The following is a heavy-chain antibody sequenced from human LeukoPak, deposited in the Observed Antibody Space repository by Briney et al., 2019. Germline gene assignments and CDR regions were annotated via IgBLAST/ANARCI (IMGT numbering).Heavy chain of an antibody. CDR3: ARSDNDAFDI. CDR1: GGTFSSYA. J-gene: IGHJ3*02. V-gene: IGHV1-69*05. Sequence: SVKVSCKASGGTFSSYAISWVRQAPGQGLEWMGRIIPIFGTANYAQKFQGRVMITTDESTSTAYMELSSLRSEDTAVYYCARSDNDAFDIWRQGTMLTVSS. D-gene: IGHD2-21*01. CDR2: IIPIFGTA.